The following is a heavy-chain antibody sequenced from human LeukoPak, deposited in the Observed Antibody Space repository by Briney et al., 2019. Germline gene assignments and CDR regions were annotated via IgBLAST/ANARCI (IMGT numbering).Heavy chain of an antibody. D-gene: IGHD1-26*01. CDR1: GFTFSSYA. CDR2: ISSNGGST. J-gene: IGHJ6*03. V-gene: IGHV3-64*01. Sequence: GGSLRLSCAASGFTFSSYAMHWVRQAPGKGPEYVSAISSNGGSTYYANSVKGRFTISRDNSKNTLYLQMGSLRAEDMAVYYCARDPEYSGTSGIYYYYYMDVWGKGTTVTVSS. CDR3: ARDPEYSGTSGIYYYYYMDV.